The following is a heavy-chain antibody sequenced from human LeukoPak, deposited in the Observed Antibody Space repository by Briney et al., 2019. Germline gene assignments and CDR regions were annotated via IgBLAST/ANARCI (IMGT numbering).Heavy chain of an antibody. V-gene: IGHV4-34*01. CDR2: INHSGST. D-gene: IGHD5-18*01. CDR1: GGSFSGYY. CDR3: ARDYGYSYGFYYYYMDV. J-gene: IGHJ6*03. Sequence: LKPSETLSLTCAVYGGSFSGYYWSWIRQPPGKGLEWIGEINHSGSTNYNPSLKSRVTISVDTSKNQFSLKLSSVTAADTAVYYCARDYGYSYGFYYYYMDVWGKGTTVTVSS.